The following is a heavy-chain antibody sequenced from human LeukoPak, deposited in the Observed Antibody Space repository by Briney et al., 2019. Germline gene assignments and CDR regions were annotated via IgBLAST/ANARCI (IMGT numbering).Heavy chain of an antibody. CDR1: GASFSVYI. CDR3: AVGGVGPRLRN. J-gene: IGHJ1*01. Sequence: SETLSLTCAVFGASFSVYIRSSVCQSPDMGLEWIGEINNSGRTSYNPSLNSRVFMSVDTSRNQFSPSLTSLTPSDTTVYYCAVGGVGPRLRNWGQGALVTVSS. D-gene: IGHD1-26*01. CDR2: INNSGRT. V-gene: IGHV4-34*01.